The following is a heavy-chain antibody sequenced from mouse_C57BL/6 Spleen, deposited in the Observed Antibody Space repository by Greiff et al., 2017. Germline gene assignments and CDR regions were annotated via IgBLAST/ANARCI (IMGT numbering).Heavy chain of an antibody. J-gene: IGHJ4*01. D-gene: IGHD2-2*01. CDR1: GYAFSSYW. CDR3: ASDYGYSYAMDY. Sequence: QVQLQQSGAELVKPGASVKISCKASGYAFSSYWLNWVKKRPGKGIERIGQIYPGEGDTNYNGNFKGKATLTADKSSSTAYMQLSSLTSGDSAVYYCASDYGYSYAMDYWVQGSSVTVSS. V-gene: IGHV1-80*01. CDR2: IYPGEGDT.